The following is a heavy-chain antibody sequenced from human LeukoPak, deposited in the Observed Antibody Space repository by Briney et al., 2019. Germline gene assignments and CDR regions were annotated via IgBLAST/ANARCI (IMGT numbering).Heavy chain of an antibody. Sequence: SETLSLTCTVSGGSISSSSYYWGWIRQPPGKGLEWIGTIYYSGSTYYNPSLKSRVTISVDTSRNQFSLKLSSVTAADTAVYYCARQSSDCSGGSCYLDAFDIWGQGTMVTVSS. CDR2: IYYSGST. V-gene: IGHV4-39*01. CDR3: ARQSSDCSGGSCYLDAFDI. CDR1: GGSISSSSYY. D-gene: IGHD2-15*01. J-gene: IGHJ3*02.